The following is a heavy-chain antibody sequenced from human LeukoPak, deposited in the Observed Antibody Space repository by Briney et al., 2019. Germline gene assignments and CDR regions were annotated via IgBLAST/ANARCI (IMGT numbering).Heavy chain of an antibody. CDR3: ARLVSYGMKTWFDP. CDR1: GGSISSYY. J-gene: IGHJ5*02. V-gene: IGHV4-59*01. D-gene: IGHD5-18*01. CDR2: IYYSGST. Sequence: SETLSLTCTVSGGSISSYYWSWIRQPPGKGLEWIGYIYYSGSTNYNPSLKSRVTISVDTSKNQFSLKLSSVTAADTAVYYCARLVSYGMKTWFDPWGQGTLVTVSS.